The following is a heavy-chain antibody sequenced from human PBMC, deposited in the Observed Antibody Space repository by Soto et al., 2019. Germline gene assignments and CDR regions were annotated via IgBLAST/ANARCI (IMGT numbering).Heavy chain of an antibody. J-gene: IGHJ5*02. Sequence: NPSETLSLTCTVSGGSISSGDYYWSWIRQPPGKGLEWIGYIYYSGSTYYNPSLKSRVTISVDTSKNQFSLKLRSVTAADTAVYYCARMVTYYDFRWFDPWGQGTLVTVSS. CDR2: IYYSGST. D-gene: IGHD3-3*01. CDR1: GGSISSGDYY. V-gene: IGHV4-30-4*01. CDR3: ARMVTYYDFRWFDP.